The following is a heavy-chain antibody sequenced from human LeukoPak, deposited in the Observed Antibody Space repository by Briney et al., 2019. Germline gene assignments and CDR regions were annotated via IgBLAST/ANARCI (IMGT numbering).Heavy chain of an antibody. J-gene: IGHJ4*02. CDR1: GFTFSSYG. V-gene: IGHV3-33*01. CDR2: IWYDGSNK. D-gene: IGHD3-10*01. CDR3: ARGLYFYGSGNYFNVAY. Sequence: PGRSLRLSCAASGFTFSSYGMHWVRQAPGKGLEWVAVIWYDGSNKYYADSVKGRFTISRDNSKNTLYLQMNSLRAEDTAVYYCARGLYFYGSGNYFNVAYWGQGTLVTVSS.